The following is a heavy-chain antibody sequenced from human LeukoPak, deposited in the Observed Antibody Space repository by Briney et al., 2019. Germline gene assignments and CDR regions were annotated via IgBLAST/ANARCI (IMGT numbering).Heavy chain of an antibody. CDR3: ARPKGSNWQMHAFDI. Sequence: PSQTLSLTCTVSGGSISSGDYYWRWIRQPPGKGLEWIGYIYYSGSTYYNPSLKSRVTMSVDTSRNQFSLNLNSMTAADSAVYYCARPKGSNWQMHAFDIWGQGTMVAVSS. CDR2: IYYSGST. J-gene: IGHJ3*02. D-gene: IGHD1-26*01. V-gene: IGHV4-30-4*08. CDR1: GGSISSGDYY.